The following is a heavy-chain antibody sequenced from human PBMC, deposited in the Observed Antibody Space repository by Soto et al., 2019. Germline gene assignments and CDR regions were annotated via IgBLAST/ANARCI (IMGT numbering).Heavy chain of an antibody. CDR1: GASISSGGYY. V-gene: IGHV4-31*03. CDR3: ARDYGGSHFDY. CDR2: IYYSGST. D-gene: IGHD2-15*01. Sequence: QVRLQESGPGLVKPSQTLSLTCTVSGASISSGGYYWNWLRQHPGKGLEWIGYIYYSGSTYYNPSLKGRVTISVDTSTNQFSLKLSSVTAADTAVYYCARDYGGSHFDYWGQGTLVTVSS. J-gene: IGHJ4*02.